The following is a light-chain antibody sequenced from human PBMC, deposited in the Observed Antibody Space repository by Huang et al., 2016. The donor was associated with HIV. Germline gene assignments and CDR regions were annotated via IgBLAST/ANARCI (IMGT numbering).Light chain of an antibody. Sequence: ENLMTQSPSTLSVSPGESATLPCRASQSVFKNLAWYQPKPGQAPKLLIYGSSTRAAGIPARLSGRGSATDCTRTISSLQSEDFAVYYCQQYKTSPRTFGQGTKVEV. J-gene: IGKJ1*01. CDR3: QQYKTSPRT. CDR2: GSS. V-gene: IGKV3-15*01. CDR1: QSVFKN.